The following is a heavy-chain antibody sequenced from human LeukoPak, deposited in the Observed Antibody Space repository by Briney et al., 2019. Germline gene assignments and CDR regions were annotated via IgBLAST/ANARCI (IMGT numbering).Heavy chain of an antibody. V-gene: IGHV1-69*13. CDR3: ARAVGAMRVAPFDY. Sequence: GSSVKVSCKASGGTFSSYAISWVRQAPGQGLEWMGGIMPIFGTANYAQKVQGRVTITADESTSTAYMELSSLRSEDTAVYCCARAVGAMRVAPFDYWGQGTLVTVSS. D-gene: IGHD2-2*01. CDR2: IMPIFGTA. J-gene: IGHJ4*02. CDR1: GGTFSSYA.